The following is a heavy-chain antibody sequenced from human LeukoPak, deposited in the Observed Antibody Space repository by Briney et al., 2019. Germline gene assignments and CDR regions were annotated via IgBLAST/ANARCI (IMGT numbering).Heavy chain of an antibody. J-gene: IGHJ5*02. CDR1: GGSFSGYY. V-gene: IGHV4-34*01. Sequence: SETLSLTCAVYGGSFSGYYWSWIRQPPGKGLEWIGEINHSGSTNYNPSLKSRVTMSVDTSKNQFSLKLSSVTAADTAVYYCARDTPFSSWFDPWGQGTLVTVSS. CDR3: ARDTPFSSWFDP. CDR2: INHSGST. D-gene: IGHD6-13*01.